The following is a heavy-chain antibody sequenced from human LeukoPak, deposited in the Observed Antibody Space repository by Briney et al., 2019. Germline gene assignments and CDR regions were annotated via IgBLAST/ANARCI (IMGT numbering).Heavy chain of an antibody. V-gene: IGHV3-13*01. CDR3: ARRSAVVTPYDAFDI. CDR2: IGTGGNT. J-gene: IGHJ3*02. CDR1: GFTFSSYD. Sequence: PGGSLRLSCAASGFTFSSYDFHWVRQGTGKGLEWVSSIGTGGNTYYLASVKGRFTISRDNAKDSLYLQMNNLRVEDTALYYCARRSAVVTPYDAFDIWGQGTMVTVSS. D-gene: IGHD4-23*01.